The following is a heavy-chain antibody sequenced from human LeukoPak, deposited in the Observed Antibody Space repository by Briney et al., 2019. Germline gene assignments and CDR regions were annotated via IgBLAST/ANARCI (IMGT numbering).Heavy chain of an antibody. CDR3: TRDIRLTTDRDAFDI. Sequence: PGRSLRLSCVASGFTFSTYSMSWVRQAPGKGPEWVSSISGSASTIYATDSVKGRFTTSRDNAKNSLYLQMDSLRPDDTAVYFCTRDIRLTTDRDAFDIWGQGTMVTVSS. CDR2: ISGSASTI. J-gene: IGHJ3*02. D-gene: IGHD1-14*01. V-gene: IGHV3-21*01. CDR1: GFTFSTYS.